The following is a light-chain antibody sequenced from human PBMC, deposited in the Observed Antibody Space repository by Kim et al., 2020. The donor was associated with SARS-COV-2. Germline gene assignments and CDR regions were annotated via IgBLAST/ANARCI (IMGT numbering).Light chain of an antibody. CDR2: GAS. V-gene: IGKV3-20*01. J-gene: IGKJ5*01. CDR1: QSVSSSY. CDR3: RQYGS. Sequence: ETVLTQSPGTLSLSPGERATLSCRASQSVSSSYLAWYQQKPGQAPRLVIYGASGRATGIPDRFSGSGSGTDFTLTITRLEPEDFAVYYCRQYGSFGQGTRLGIK.